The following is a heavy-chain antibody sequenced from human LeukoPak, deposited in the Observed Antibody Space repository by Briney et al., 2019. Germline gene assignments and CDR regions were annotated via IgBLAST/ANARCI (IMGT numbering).Heavy chain of an antibody. D-gene: IGHD2-2*01. V-gene: IGHV4-59*08. CDR2: IYYSGST. CDR3: ARGGIVPATCDY. Sequence: SETLSLTCTVSGGSISSYYWSWIRQPPGKGLEWIGYIYYSGSTNYNPSLKSRVTISVDTSKNQFSLKLSSVTAADTAVYYCARGGIVPATCDYWGQGTLVTVSS. J-gene: IGHJ4*02. CDR1: GGSISSYY.